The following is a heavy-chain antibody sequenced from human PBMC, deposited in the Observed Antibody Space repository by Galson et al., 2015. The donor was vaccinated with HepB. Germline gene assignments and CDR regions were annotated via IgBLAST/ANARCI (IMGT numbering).Heavy chain of an antibody. CDR1: GFTFSSYG. V-gene: IGHV3-30*18. CDR3: AKDTKLGYCTNGVCFYYYYYGMDV. Sequence: SLRLSCAASGFTFSSYGMHWVRQAPGKGLEWEAVISYDGSNKYYADSVKGRFTISRDNSKNTLYLQMNSLRAEDTAVYYCAKDTKLGYCTNGVCFYYYYYGMDVWGQGTTVTVSS. D-gene: IGHD2-8*01. J-gene: IGHJ6*02. CDR2: ISYDGSNK.